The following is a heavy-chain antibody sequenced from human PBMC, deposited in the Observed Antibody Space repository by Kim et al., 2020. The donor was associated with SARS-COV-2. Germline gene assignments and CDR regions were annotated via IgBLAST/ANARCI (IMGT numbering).Heavy chain of an antibody. J-gene: IGHJ4*02. Sequence: GGSLRLSCAASGFTFSSYAMNWVRQAPGKGPEWVSSISGGGGTSYADSVRGRFTISRDNDKNTLYLHMNSLSDEDTAVYYCAKAYCGGGGCYRFDNWGQGTLVTVSS. D-gene: IGHD2-21*01. CDR1: GFTFSSYA. CDR3: AKAYCGGGGCYRFDN. V-gene: IGHV3-23*01. CDR2: ISGGGGT.